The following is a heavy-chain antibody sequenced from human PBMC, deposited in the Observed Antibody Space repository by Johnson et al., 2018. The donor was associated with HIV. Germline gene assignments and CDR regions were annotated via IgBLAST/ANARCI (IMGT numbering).Heavy chain of an antibody. CDR3: ANLGDYSGNNGFDI. Sequence: VQLVESGGGVVRPGGSLRLSCAASGFTFDDYGMSWVRQAPGKGLEWVSAINWNGGSTTYADSVKGRFIISRDNTKNSLYLQMNSLRVEDTAVYYCANLGDYSGNNGFDIWGQGTMVTVSS. J-gene: IGHJ3*02. V-gene: IGHV3-20*04. CDR2: INWNGGST. D-gene: IGHD4-23*01. CDR1: GFTFDDYG.